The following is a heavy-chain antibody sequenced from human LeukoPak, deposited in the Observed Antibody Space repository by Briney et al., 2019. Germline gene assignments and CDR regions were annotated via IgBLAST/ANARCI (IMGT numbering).Heavy chain of an antibody. J-gene: IGHJ3*02. CDR2: TYYRSKWYN. V-gene: IGHV6-1*01. D-gene: IGHD3-16*01. CDR1: GDSVSNKNVV. Sequence: SQTLSLTCAISGDSVSNKNVVWNWIRQSPSRGLEWLGRTYYRSKWYNDYAASVKSRITINPDTPKNQFSLQLNSVTLEDTAVYYCTRARDAFTRKSVFDIWGQGTMVTVSS. CDR3: TRARDAFTRKSVFDI.